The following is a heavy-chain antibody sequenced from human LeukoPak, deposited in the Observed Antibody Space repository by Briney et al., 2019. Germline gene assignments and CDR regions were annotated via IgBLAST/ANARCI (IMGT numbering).Heavy chain of an antibody. CDR2: ISYDGSNK. CDR1: GFIFSNAW. D-gene: IGHD1-1*01. Sequence: GGSLRLSCAASGFIFSNAWMNWVRQAPGKGLEWVAVISYDGSNKYYADSVKGRFTISRDNSKNTLYLQMNSLRAEDTAVYYCARDSTGSSPYDYWGQGTLVTVSS. CDR3: ARDSTGSSPYDY. V-gene: IGHV3-30*03. J-gene: IGHJ4*02.